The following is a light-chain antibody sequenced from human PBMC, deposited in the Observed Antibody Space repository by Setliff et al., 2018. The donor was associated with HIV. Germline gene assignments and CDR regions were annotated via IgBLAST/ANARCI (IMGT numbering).Light chain of an antibody. J-gene: IGLJ3*02. Sequence: QSALAQPASVSGSPGQSITISCTGRSSDVGGYESVSWYQQHPGEVPKLIIYDVTKRPSRVSNRFSGSKSGNTASLTISGLQAEDEADYYCCSFAGSDSWMFGGGTQLTV. V-gene: IGLV2-23*02. CDR2: DVT. CDR1: SSDVGGYES. CDR3: CSFAGSDSWM.